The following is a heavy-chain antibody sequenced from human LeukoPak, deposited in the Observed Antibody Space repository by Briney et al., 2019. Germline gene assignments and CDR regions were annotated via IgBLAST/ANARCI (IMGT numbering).Heavy chain of an antibody. V-gene: IGHV1-2*02. J-gene: IGHJ4*02. CDR1: GYPFTPYF. Sequence: ASVKVSCKASGYPFTPYFIHWLRQAPGQGLEWMGWINPNNGHTSYAQKFQGRVSMTSDTSISSTYMQLNSLASDDTALYFCARGLALPGAKFFDYWGQGTLVTVSS. CDR3: ARGLALPGAKFFDY. CDR2: INPNNGHT. D-gene: IGHD2-8*02.